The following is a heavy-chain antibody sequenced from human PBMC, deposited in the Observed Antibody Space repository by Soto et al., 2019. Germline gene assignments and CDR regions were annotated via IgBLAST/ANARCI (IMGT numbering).Heavy chain of an antibody. CDR3: ARDYYGMYV. J-gene: IGHJ6*02. CDR2: TYQSGSA. V-gene: IGHV4-30-2*06. CDR1: GGSITSGGYS. Sequence: SETLSLTCTGSGGSITSGGYSWTWIRQSPGKGLEWIGYTYQSGSAYYNPSLKSRVTISVDRSKNQFSLNLTSVTAADTAVYYCARDYYGMYVWGQGTTVTVSS.